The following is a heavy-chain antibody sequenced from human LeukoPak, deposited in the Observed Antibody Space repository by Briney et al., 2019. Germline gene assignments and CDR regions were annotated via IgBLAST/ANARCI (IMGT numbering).Heavy chain of an antibody. V-gene: IGHV3-21*01. D-gene: IGHD1-26*01. J-gene: IGHJ6*03. CDR3: ARDPYGGSYGSYYYYYRDV. CDR2: ITSSGTYI. CDR1: GFTFNNYN. Sequence: GGSLRLSCAASGFTFNNYNMNWVRQAPGKALEWVSSITSSGTYIFYADSVKGRFTISRDNAKNSLYLQMNSLGPEDTAVYFCARDPYGGSYGSYYYYYRDVWGKGTTVTVSS.